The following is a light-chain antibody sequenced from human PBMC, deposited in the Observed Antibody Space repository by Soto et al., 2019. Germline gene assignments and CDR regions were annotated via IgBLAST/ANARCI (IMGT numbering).Light chain of an antibody. CDR3: QTWGTGIHV. CDR1: SGHSSYA. J-gene: IGLJ1*01. CDR2: LNSDGSH. V-gene: IGLV4-69*01. Sequence: QPVLTQSPSASASLGASVNLTCTLISGHSSYAIAWHQQQPEKGPRYLMKLNSDGSHSKGDGIPDRFSGSSSGAERYLTISSLQSEDEADYYCQTWGTGIHVFGTGTKLTVL.